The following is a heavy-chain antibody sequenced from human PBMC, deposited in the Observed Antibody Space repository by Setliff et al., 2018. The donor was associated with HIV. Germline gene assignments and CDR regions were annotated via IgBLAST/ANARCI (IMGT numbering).Heavy chain of an antibody. CDR3: ARIVRWELVATSTFFYYYMDV. J-gene: IGHJ6*03. Sequence: SLTCAVFGGSFTDYYWIWIRQPPGKGLEWIGEINHSGSTHYNPSLESRVATSVDTSKNQFSLKLSSVTAADTAVYYCARIVRWELVATSTFFYYYMDVWGKGTTVTVSS. CDR1: GGSFTDYY. D-gene: IGHD1-26*01. CDR2: INHSGST. V-gene: IGHV4-34*01.